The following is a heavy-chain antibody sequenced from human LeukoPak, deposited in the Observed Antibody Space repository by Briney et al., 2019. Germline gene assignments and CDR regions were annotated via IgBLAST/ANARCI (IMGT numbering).Heavy chain of an antibody. V-gene: IGHV1-18*01. J-gene: IGHJ4*02. D-gene: IGHD3-3*01. Sequence: ASVKVSCEASGYTFTSYGISWVRQAPGQGLEWMGWISAYNGNTNYAQKLQGRVTMTTDTSTSTAYMELRSLRSDDTAVYYCARVTYYDSWSGNEDFDYWGQGTLVTVSS. CDR2: ISAYNGNT. CDR3: ARVTYYDSWSGNEDFDY. CDR1: GYTFTSYG.